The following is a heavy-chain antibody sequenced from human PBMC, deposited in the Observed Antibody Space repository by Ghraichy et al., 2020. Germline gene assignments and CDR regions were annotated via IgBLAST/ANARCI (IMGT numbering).Heavy chain of an antibody. CDR2: ISSSGSTI. CDR1: GFTFSDYY. CDR3: ASGGPYYYGSGTMKGYFDY. Sequence: GGSLRLSCAASGFTFSDYYMSWIRQAPGKGLEWVSYISSSGSTIYYADSVKGRFTISRDNAKNSLYLQMNSLRAEDTAVYYCASGGPYYYGSGTMKGYFDYWGQGTLVTVSS. V-gene: IGHV3-11*04. J-gene: IGHJ4*02. D-gene: IGHD3-10*01.